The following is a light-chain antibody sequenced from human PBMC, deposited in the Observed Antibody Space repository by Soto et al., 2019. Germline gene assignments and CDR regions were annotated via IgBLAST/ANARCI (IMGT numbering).Light chain of an antibody. CDR2: AAS. J-gene: IGKJ1*01. CDR3: QQYDTSPRT. V-gene: IGKV3-20*01. Sequence: VLTKSPGTLSLSPGERATLSWRASQNLISGNLAWYQQKRGQSPRTLIYAASSRATGISDRCRRSGSGTDFNLTISRLGPEDFGVYYCQQYDTSPRTVGQGTKVDIK. CDR1: QNLISGN.